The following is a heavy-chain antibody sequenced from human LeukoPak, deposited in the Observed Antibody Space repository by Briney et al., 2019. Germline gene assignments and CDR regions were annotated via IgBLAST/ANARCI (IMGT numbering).Heavy chain of an antibody. J-gene: IGHJ4*02. CDR2: IRSKAHSYAT. Sequence: PGGSLRLSCAAPGFTFSDSAIHWVRQASGKGLEWVGRIRSKAHSYATVYAASVKGEFTISRDDSKNTAYLQMNSLKTEDTAVYYCTSLDGDYRGYWGQGTLVTVSS. CDR1: GFTFSDSA. D-gene: IGHD4-17*01. V-gene: IGHV3-73*01. CDR3: TSLDGDYRGY.